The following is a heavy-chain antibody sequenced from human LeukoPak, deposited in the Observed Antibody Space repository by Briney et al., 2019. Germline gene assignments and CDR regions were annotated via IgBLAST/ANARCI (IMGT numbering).Heavy chain of an antibody. CDR3: ARDVSYNSLDY. CDR1: GFTVSSNY. Sequence: GGSLRLSCAASGFTVSSNYMSWVRQAPGRGLEWVAVIYSGGRTNYADSVKGRFTISRDNSKNTLYLQMNSLRAEDTAVYYCARDVSYNSLDYWGQGTLVTVSS. D-gene: IGHD6-13*01. V-gene: IGHV3-66*01. CDR2: IYSGGRT. J-gene: IGHJ4*02.